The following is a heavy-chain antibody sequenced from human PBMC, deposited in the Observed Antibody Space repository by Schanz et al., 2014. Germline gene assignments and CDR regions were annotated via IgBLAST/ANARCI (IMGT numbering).Heavy chain of an antibody. CDR1: GFTFSTHA. Sequence: EVQLVQSGGGLIQSGGSLRLSCAASGFTFSTHAMSWVRQAPGKGLEWVSSISGDHRNTFYADSVKGRFTISRDNSKNTVHLQMSSLRVEDTAVYYCARVDSSGYFFDNWGQGTLVTVSS. CDR2: ISGDHRNT. J-gene: IGHJ4*02. V-gene: IGHV3-23*04. D-gene: IGHD3-22*01. CDR3: ARVDSSGYFFDN.